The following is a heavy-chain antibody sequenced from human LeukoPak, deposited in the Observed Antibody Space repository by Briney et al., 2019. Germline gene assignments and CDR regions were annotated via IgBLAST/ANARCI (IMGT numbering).Heavy chain of an antibody. CDR1: GGSISSYY. D-gene: IGHD3-22*01. J-gene: IGHJ3*02. Sequence: PSETLSLTCTVFGGSISSYYWSWIRQPPGKGLEWIGYIYYSGSTNYNPSLKSRVTISVDTSKNQFSLKLSSVTAADTAVYYCASDQVPDYYDSSGYYSLNAFDIWGQGTMVTVSS. CDR2: IYYSGST. CDR3: ASDQVPDYYDSSGYYSLNAFDI. V-gene: IGHV4-59*01.